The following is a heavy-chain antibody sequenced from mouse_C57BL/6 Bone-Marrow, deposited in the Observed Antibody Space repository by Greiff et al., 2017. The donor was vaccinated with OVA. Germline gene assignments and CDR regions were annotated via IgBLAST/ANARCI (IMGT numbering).Heavy chain of an antibody. J-gene: IGHJ4*01. D-gene: IGHD2-1*01. V-gene: IGHV1-9*01. CDR3: ALYGNYVYYYAMDY. CDR1: GYTFTGYW. CDR2: ILPGSGST. Sequence: VTLVESGAELMKPGASVKLSCKATGYTFTGYWIEWVKQRPGHGLAWIGEILPGSGSTNYNAKFKGKAPFTADTSSTTADMQLSSLTTEDSDIYYCALYGNYVYYYAMDYWGQGTSVTVSS.